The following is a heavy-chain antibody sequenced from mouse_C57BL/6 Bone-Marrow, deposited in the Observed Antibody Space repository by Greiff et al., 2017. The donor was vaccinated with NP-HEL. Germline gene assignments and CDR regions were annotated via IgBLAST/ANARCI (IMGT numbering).Heavy chain of an antibody. Sequence: VQLVESGPGLVQPSQSLSITCTASGFSLNSYGVHWVRQSPGKGLEWLGGIRRGGSTDYTAAFMSRLSSTKYNSKSQIYFNMISLQADDTAIYYCAKMAYYSKYEGGAYWGQGTLVTVSA. D-gene: IGHD2-5*01. CDR1: GFSLNSYG. CDR2: IRRGGST. J-gene: IGHJ3*01. V-gene: IGHV2-5*01. CDR3: AKMAYYSKYEGGAY.